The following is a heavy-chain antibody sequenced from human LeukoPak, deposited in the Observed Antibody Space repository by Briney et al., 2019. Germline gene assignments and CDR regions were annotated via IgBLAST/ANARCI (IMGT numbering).Heavy chain of an antibody. J-gene: IGHJ4*02. CDR3: ARGSGYYGEDFEY. Sequence: SESLSLTCSVSGYSISSGYYWGWIRQPPGKGLEWLGNIYYSGSTYYNPSLKSRVTISLDTSKNQFSLKLSSVTAADMAVYYCARGSGYYGEDFEYWGQGTLVTVSS. V-gene: IGHV4-38-2*02. CDR2: IYYSGST. D-gene: IGHD3-22*01. CDR1: GYSISSGYY.